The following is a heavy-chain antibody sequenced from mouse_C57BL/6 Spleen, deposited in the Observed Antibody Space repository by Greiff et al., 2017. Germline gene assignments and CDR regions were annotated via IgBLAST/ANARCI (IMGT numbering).Heavy chain of an antibody. CDR3: ARGGDGYPDWYFDV. CDR2: IYPGDGDT. V-gene: IGHV1-82*01. D-gene: IGHD2-3*01. Sequence: QVQLQQSGPELVKPGASVKISCKASGYAFSSSWMNWVKQRPGKGLEWIGRIYPGDGDTNYNGKFKGKATLTADKSSSTAYMQLSSLTSEDSAVYFCARGGDGYPDWYFDVWGIGTTVTVSS. J-gene: IGHJ1*03. CDR1: GYAFSSSW.